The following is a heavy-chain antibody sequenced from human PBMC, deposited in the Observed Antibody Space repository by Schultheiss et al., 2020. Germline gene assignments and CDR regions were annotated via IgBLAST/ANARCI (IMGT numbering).Heavy chain of an antibody. J-gene: IGHJ3*02. CDR3: ARVAQYSSASNVFDI. CDR1: GGSISSSNW. D-gene: IGHD6-6*01. V-gene: IGHV4-4*02. Sequence: AETLSLTCAVSGGSISSSNWWSWVRQPPGKGLEWIGEIYHSGSTNYNPSLKSRVTISVDRSKNQFSLKLSSVTAADTAVYYCARVAQYSSASNVFDIWGQRAMVTVSS. CDR2: IYHSGST.